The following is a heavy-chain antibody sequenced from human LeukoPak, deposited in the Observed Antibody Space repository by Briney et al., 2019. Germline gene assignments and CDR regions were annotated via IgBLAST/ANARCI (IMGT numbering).Heavy chain of an antibody. J-gene: IGHJ4*02. CDR3: AREGGRVVPAAIDY. Sequence: SETLSLTCTVSGGSVSSYYWSWIRQPPGKGLEWIGYIYYSGSTNYNPSLKSRVTISVDTSKNQFSLKLSSVTAADTAVYYCAREGGRVVPAAIDYWGQGTLVTVSS. D-gene: IGHD2-2*01. CDR2: IYYSGST. CDR1: GGSVSSYY. V-gene: IGHV4-59*02.